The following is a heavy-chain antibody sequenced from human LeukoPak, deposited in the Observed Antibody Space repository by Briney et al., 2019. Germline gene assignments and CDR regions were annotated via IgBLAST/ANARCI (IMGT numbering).Heavy chain of an antibody. D-gene: IGHD3-22*01. V-gene: IGHV4-39*01. CDR3: ARHPGYYYDSSGGHFDY. CDR1: GGSISSSSYY. Sequence: SETLSLTCTVSGGSISSSSYYWGWIRQPPGKGLEWIGSIYYSGSTYYNPSLKSRVTISVDTSKNQFSLKLSPVTAADTAVYYRARHPGYYYDSSGGHFDYWGQGTLVTVSS. CDR2: IYYSGST. J-gene: IGHJ4*02.